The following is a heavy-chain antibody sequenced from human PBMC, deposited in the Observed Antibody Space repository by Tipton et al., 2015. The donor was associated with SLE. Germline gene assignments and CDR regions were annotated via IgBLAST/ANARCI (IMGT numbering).Heavy chain of an antibody. D-gene: IGHD6-19*01. CDR3: AKSVAVRPKFDN. CDR1: GDSLSDSY. CDR2: ISHNGGT. J-gene: IGHJ4*02. V-gene: IGHV4-4*09. Sequence: TLSLTCTVSGDSLSDSYWSWIRQPPGERLEWLGYISHNGGTAYNPSLSSRVTISIDTSKKQFSLRLRSAPAADTAVYYCAKSVAVRPKFDNWGQGALVTFSS.